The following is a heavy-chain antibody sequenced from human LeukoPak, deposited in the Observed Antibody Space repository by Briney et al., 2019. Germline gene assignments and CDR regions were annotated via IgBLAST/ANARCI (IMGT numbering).Heavy chain of an antibody. CDR3: ARASIARFDP. CDR1: GFTFDDYA. D-gene: IGHD6-13*01. J-gene: IGHJ5*02. CDR2: ITWNSDSV. Sequence: GGSLRLSCAASGFTFDDYAMHWVRQVPGKGLEWVSGITWNSDSVAYADSVKGRFTISRDNAKNSLYLQMNSLRAEDTAVYYCARASIARFDPWGQGTLVTVSS. V-gene: IGHV3-9*01.